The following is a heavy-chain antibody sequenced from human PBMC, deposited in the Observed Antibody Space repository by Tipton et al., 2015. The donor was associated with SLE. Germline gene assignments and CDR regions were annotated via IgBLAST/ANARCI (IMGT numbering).Heavy chain of an antibody. Sequence: TLSLTCAVYGGSFSGYYWSWIRQPPGKGLEWIGEINHSGSTYYNPSLKSRVTISVDTSKNQFSLKLSSVTAADTAVYYCAGGYRSIWYPPSFDYWGQGTLVTVSS. J-gene: IGHJ4*02. V-gene: IGHV4-34*01. CDR2: INHSGST. CDR1: GGSFSGYY. CDR3: AGGYRSIWYPPSFDY. D-gene: IGHD6-13*01.